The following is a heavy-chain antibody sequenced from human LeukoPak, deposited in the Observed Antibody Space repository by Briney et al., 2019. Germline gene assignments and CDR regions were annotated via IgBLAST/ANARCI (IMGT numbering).Heavy chain of an antibody. V-gene: IGHV1-2*02. CDR3: ARDRSPPEGYYFDY. Sequence: ASVKVSCKASGYTFTGYYMHWVRQAPGQGLEWMGWINPNSGGTNYAQKFQGRVTMTRDTSISTAYMELSRLRSDDPAVYYCARDRSPPEGYYFDYWGQGTLVTVSS. CDR2: INPNSGGT. J-gene: IGHJ4*02. CDR1: GYTFTGYY.